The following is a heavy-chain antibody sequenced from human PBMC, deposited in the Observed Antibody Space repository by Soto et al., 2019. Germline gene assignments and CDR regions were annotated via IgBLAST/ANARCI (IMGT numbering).Heavy chain of an antibody. CDR2: ISYDGSNK. CDR1: GFTFSSYG. Sequence: GGSLRLSCAASGFTFSSYGMHWVRQAPGKGLEWVAVISYDGSNKYYADSVKGRFTISRDNSKNTLYLQMNSLRAEDTAVYYCAKPRIAARRSYYYYGMDVWGQGTTVTVSS. CDR3: AKPRIAARRSYYYYGMDV. D-gene: IGHD6-6*01. J-gene: IGHJ6*02. V-gene: IGHV3-30*18.